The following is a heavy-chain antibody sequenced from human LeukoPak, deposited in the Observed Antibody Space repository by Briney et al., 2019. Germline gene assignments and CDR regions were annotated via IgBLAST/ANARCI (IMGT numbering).Heavy chain of an antibody. Sequence: SETLSLTCTVSGGSFSSSDYYWGWIRQPPGKGLEWIGSIYYSGTTYYNPPLKSRVTISVDTSKNQFSLKLSSVTAADTAVYYCARGGKATFDPWGQGTLVTVSS. CDR2: IYYSGTT. CDR3: ARGGKATFDP. CDR1: GGSFSSSDYY. D-gene: IGHD5-12*01. V-gene: IGHV4-39*07. J-gene: IGHJ5*02.